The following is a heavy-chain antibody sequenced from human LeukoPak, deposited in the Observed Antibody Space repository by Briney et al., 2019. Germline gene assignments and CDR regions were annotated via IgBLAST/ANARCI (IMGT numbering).Heavy chain of an antibody. CDR2: ISSSSSTI. V-gene: IGHV3-48*02. CDR1: GLTVSSNY. CDR3: ARDEGLRFLEWSRSVFDY. D-gene: IGHD3-3*01. J-gene: IGHJ4*02. Sequence: GGSLRLSCAASGLTVSSNYMSWVRQAPGKGLEWVSYISSSSSTIYYADSVKGRFTISRDNAKNSLYLQMNSLRDEDTAVYYCARDEGLRFLEWSRSVFDYWGQGTLVTVSS.